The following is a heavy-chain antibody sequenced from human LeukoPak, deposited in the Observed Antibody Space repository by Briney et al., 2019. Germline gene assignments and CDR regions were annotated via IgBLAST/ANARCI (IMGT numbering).Heavy chain of an antibody. V-gene: IGHV1-69*04. CDR1: GGTFSSYA. Sequence: GASVKVSCKASGGTFSSYAISWVRQALGQGLEWMGRIIPIFGIAYYAQKFQGRVTITADKSTSTAYMELSSLRSEDTAVYYCARDSRMGYCSSTSCYHTYYYYGMDVWGQGTTVTVSS. J-gene: IGHJ6*02. CDR2: IIPIFGIA. CDR3: ARDSRMGYCSSTSCYHTYYYYGMDV. D-gene: IGHD2-2*01.